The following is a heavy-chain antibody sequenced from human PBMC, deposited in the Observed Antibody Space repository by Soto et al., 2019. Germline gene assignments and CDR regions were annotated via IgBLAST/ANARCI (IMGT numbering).Heavy chain of an antibody. CDR2: IRSKAYGGTI. CDR3: TREPIFGVVTDAFDI. V-gene: IGHV3-49*03. D-gene: IGHD3-3*01. Sequence: GGSLRLSCTASGFTFGDYAMSWFRQAPGKGLEWVGVIRSKAYGGTIEYAASVKGRFTISRDDSKSIAYLQMISLKTEDTAVYYCTREPIFGVVTDAFDIWGQGTMVTVSS. J-gene: IGHJ3*02. CDR1: GFTFGDYA.